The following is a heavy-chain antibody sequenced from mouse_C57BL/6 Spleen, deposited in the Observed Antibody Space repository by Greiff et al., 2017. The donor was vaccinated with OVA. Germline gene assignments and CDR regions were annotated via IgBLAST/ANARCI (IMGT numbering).Heavy chain of an antibody. V-gene: IGHV1-15*01. D-gene: IGHD2-1*01. CDR1: GYTFTDYE. CDR3: TNGNFDY. J-gene: IGHJ2*01. Sequence: VQLQESGAELVRPGASVTLSCKASGYTFTDYEMHWVKQTPVHGLEWIGAIAPETGGTAYNQKFKGKAILTADKSSSTAYMELRSLTSEDSAVYYCTNGNFDYWGQGTTLTVSS. CDR2: IAPETGGT.